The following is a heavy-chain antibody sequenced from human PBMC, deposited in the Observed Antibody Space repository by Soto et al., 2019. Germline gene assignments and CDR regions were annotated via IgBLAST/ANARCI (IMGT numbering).Heavy chain of an antibody. CDR2: ISSNGAAT. V-gene: IGHV3-64D*06. CDR3: VKDRRSTRRAMDV. Sequence: PGGSLRLSCTASGFTFSSFFVNWVRQAPGKGPEWVSGISSNGAATYYAESVKDRFSISRDNSRNTLFLQVNSLTGEDTAVYYCVKDRRSTRRAMDVWGQGTTVTVSS. CDR1: GFTFSSFF. J-gene: IGHJ6*02. D-gene: IGHD2-2*01.